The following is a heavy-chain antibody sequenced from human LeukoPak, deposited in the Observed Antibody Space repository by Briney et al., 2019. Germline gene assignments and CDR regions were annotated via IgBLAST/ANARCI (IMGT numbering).Heavy chain of an antibody. CDR3: ARDRGYCGGDCYANDY. V-gene: IGHV4-61*02. J-gene: IGHJ4*02. Sequence: SQTLSLTCTVSGGSISSGSYYWSWIRQPAGKGLEWIGRFYTSGTTTYNASLKSRATISVDTSKNQFSLTLSSVTAADTAVYYCARDRGYCGGDCYANDYWGQGTLVIVSS. CDR1: GGSISSGSYY. CDR2: FYTSGTT. D-gene: IGHD2-21*02.